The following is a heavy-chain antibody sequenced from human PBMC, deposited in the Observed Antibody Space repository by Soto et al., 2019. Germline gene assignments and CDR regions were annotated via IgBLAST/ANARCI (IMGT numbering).Heavy chain of an antibody. CDR3: EKGAGTYYDFWSAHP. Sequence: GGCLRLSCAASGFTFSSYDMHWVRQATGKGLEWVSAIGTAGDTYYPGSVKGRFTISRDNSKNTLYVQMNSLRAEDTAVYYCEKGAGTYYDFWSAHPWGQGTLVTVSS. CDR1: GFTFSSYD. J-gene: IGHJ5*02. CDR2: IGTAGDT. D-gene: IGHD3-3*01. V-gene: IGHV3-13*01.